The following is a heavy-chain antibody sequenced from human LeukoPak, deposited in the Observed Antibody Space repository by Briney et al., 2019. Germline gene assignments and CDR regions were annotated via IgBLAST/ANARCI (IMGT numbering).Heavy chain of an antibody. J-gene: IGHJ4*02. CDR3: AKGGRRHYGDYVAF. CDR2: ISASGDNT. CDR1: GFTVNSYA. D-gene: IGHD4-17*01. Sequence: PGGSLRLSCDASGFTVNSYAMNWVRQAPGKGLEWVSVISASGDNTYYADCVKGRFTISRDDSKNTVYLQMNSLRADDTAVYHCAKGGRRHYGDYVAFWGQGTLVTVSS. V-gene: IGHV3-23*01.